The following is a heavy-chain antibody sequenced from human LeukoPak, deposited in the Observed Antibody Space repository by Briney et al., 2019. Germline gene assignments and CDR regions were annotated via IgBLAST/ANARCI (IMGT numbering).Heavy chain of an antibody. J-gene: IGHJ4*02. D-gene: IGHD1-14*01. Sequence: SETLSLTCTVSGGSISGYYWSWIRQCPGKGLELIAYIYYSGSTNYNPSLKSRVTISVDTSKNQFSLKLSSVTAADAAVYYCARHLTGTRSLDYWGQGTLVTVSS. CDR1: GGSISGYY. CDR2: IYYSGST. CDR3: ARHLTGTRSLDY. V-gene: IGHV4-59*08.